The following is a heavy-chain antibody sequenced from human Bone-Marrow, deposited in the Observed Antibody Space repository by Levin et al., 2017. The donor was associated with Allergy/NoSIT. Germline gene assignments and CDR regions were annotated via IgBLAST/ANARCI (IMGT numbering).Heavy chain of an antibody. CDR1: GFTFNSYE. J-gene: IGHJ4*02. CDR3: ARDGGDGSGWLGPIDY. CDR2: ISSGAATK. Sequence: GGSLRLSCAASGFTFNSYEMNWVRQAPGKGLEWVSFISSGAATKYYADSVKGRFTISRDNAKNSLYLQMNSLRAEDTALYYCARDGGDGSGWLGPIDYWGRGTQVTVSS. V-gene: IGHV3-48*03. D-gene: IGHD6-19*01.